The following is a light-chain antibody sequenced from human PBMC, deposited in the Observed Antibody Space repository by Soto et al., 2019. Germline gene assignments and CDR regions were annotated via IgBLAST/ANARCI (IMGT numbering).Light chain of an antibody. CDR1: QSVSSSY. CDR2: GAS. J-gene: IGKJ4*01. V-gene: IGKV3-20*01. Sequence: IVLTQSPDTLSLSPGERATLSCRASQSVSSSYLAWYQQKPGQAPRLLIYGASSRATGIPDRFSGSGSGTDFTLTISRLEPEDFAVYYCQQYGSSPLLTFGGGTKVDIK. CDR3: QQYGSSPLLT.